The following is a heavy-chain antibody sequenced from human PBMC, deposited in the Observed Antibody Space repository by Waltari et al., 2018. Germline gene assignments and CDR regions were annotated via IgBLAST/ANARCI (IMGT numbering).Heavy chain of an antibody. Sequence: QVQLQQSGPGLVKTSQTLSLTCTVSDGSITSGDFYWSWIRQSPGKGLEWIGYIYYSGITFYNPSLKSRVTISVDTSKNQVSLNLTSVTAADTAVYYCARGPSYYFGSGSSNWFDPWGQGTLVTVSS. CDR3: ARGPSYYFGSGSSNWFDP. D-gene: IGHD3-10*01. V-gene: IGHV4-30-4*01. CDR2: IYYSGIT. J-gene: IGHJ5*02. CDR1: DGSITSGDFY.